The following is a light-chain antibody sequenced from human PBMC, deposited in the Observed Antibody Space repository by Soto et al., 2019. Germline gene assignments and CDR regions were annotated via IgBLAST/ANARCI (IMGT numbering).Light chain of an antibody. V-gene: IGKV3-11*01. J-gene: IGKJ5*01. Sequence: EIVLTQSPATLSLSPGERATLSCRASQSVSSYLVWYQQKPGQAPRLLIYDTSNRATGIPARFSGSGSGTDFTLTITRLEPEDFAVYYCQQRTNWPITFGQGTRLEL. CDR3: QQRTNWPIT. CDR2: DTS. CDR1: QSVSSY.